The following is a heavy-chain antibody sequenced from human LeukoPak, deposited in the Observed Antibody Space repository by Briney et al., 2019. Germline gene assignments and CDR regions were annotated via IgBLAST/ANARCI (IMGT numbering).Heavy chain of an antibody. J-gene: IGHJ3*02. CDR2: IYYSGST. Sequence: SETLSLTCTVSGGSISSYYWSWIRQSPGKGLEWIGYIYYSGSTNYNPSLKSRVTISVDTSKNQFSLKLSSVTAADTAVYYCARRRMVRGVMFAFDIWGQGTMVTVSS. V-gene: IGHV4-59*08. D-gene: IGHD3-10*01. CDR3: ARRRMVRGVMFAFDI. CDR1: GGSISSYY.